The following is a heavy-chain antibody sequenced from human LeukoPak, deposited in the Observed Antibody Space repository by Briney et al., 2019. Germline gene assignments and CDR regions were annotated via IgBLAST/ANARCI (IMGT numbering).Heavy chain of an antibody. CDR3: ARGGGYGDYGYVDN. V-gene: IGHV4-4*07. Sequence: PSETLSLTCTVSGGSFSSYYWSWIRQPAGKGLECIGRIYTSGSTNYNPSLKSRVTRSVDTSKNQFSLKLSSVTAADTAVYYCARGGGYGDYGYVDNWGQGTLVTVSS. D-gene: IGHD4-17*01. CDR2: IYTSGST. CDR1: GGSFSSYY. J-gene: IGHJ4*02.